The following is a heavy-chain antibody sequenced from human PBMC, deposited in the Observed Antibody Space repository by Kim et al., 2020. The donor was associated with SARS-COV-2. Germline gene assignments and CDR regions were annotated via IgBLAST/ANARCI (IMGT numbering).Heavy chain of an antibody. CDR3: ARSVVALGYAMDV. J-gene: IGHJ6*02. CDR2: INYSGTT. CDR1: AFSVSSGGYY. D-gene: IGHD2-15*01. Sequence: SETLSLTCTVAAFSVSSGGYYWSWIRQSPGKGLEWIGYINYSGTTNYNPSVKSRFIISVDTSRNQFSLQLSSVSAADTGVYYCARSVVALGYAMDVWGQGTTVTVSS. V-gene: IGHV4-61*08.